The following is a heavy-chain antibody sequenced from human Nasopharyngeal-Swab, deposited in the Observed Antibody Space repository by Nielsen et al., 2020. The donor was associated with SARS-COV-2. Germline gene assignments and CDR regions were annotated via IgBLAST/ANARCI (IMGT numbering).Heavy chain of an antibody. D-gene: IGHD6-19*01. CDR2: ISVYNGNA. CDR3: ARDTKTWGYSSDWNDEYWFDP. J-gene: IGHJ5*02. CDR1: GYTFSNYG. V-gene: IGHV1-18*01. Sequence: ASVKVSCKASGYTFSNYGISWVRQAPGQGLEWMGWISVYNGNANYARRFQGRVTMTTDTSTSTAYMELRSLRSDDTAVYYCARDTKTWGYSSDWNDEYWFDPWGQGTLVTVSS.